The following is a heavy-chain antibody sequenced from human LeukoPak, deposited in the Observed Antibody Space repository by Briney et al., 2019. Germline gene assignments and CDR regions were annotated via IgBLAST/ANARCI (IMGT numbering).Heavy chain of an antibody. CDR1: GFTFSSYG. CDR3: AKDLYNWNYGINY. CDR2: IWYDGSNK. D-gene: IGHD1-7*01. V-gene: IGHV3-33*06. J-gene: IGHJ4*02. Sequence: GGSLRLSCAASGFTFSSYGMHWVRQAPGKGLEWVAVIWYDGSNKYYADSVKGRFTISRDNSKNTLYPQMNSLRAEGTAVYYCAKDLYNWNYGINYWGQGTLVTVSS.